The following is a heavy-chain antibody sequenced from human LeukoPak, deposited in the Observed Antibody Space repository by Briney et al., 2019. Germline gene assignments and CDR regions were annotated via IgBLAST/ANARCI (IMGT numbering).Heavy chain of an antibody. V-gene: IGHV3-23*01. CDR3: AKDRYNWNYEAADY. D-gene: IGHD1-7*01. CDR1: GFTFSTYW. Sequence: GGSLRLSCATSGFTFSTYWMSWVRQAPGKGLEWVTAISGSGGSTYYADSVKGRFTISRDNSKNTLYLQMNSLRAEDTAVYYCAKDRYNWNYEAADYWGQGTLVTVSS. CDR2: ISGSGGST. J-gene: IGHJ4*02.